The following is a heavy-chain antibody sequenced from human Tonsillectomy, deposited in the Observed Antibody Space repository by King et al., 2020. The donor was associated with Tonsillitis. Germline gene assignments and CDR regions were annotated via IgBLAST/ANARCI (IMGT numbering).Heavy chain of an antibody. D-gene: IGHD1-14*01. Sequence: MQLQESGPGLVKPSETLSLTCTVSGGSISSYYWSWIRQPPGKGLEWIGYIYYSGSTIYNPSLKSRVTISVDTSKNQFSLKLSSVTAADTAVYYCARRGPNLWYFDLWGRGTLVTVSS. V-gene: IGHV4-59*08. CDR3: ARRGPNLWYFDL. CDR2: IYYSGST. CDR1: GGSISSYY. J-gene: IGHJ2*01.